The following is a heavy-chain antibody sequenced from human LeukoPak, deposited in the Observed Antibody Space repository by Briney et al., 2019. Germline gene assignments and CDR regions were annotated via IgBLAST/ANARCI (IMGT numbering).Heavy chain of an antibody. V-gene: IGHV3-30-3*01. J-gene: IGHJ5*02. CDR3: ARDHQQTKQFLDNWFDP. CDR1: GFTFSSYA. Sequence: PGGSLRLSCAASGFTFSSYAMHWVRQAPGKGLEWVAVISYDGSNKYYADSVKGRFTISRDNSKNTLYLQMNSLRAEDTAVYYCARDHQQTKQFLDNWFDPWGQGTLVTVSS. CDR2: ISYDGSNK. D-gene: IGHD2-2*01.